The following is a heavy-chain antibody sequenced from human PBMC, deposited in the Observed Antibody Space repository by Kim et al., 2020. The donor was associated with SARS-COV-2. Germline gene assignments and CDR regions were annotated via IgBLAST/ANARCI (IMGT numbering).Heavy chain of an antibody. J-gene: IGHJ6*02. V-gene: IGHV3-30*18. CDR2: ISYDGNNK. CDR1: GFSFSRYG. CDR3: AKDVAVMDYYYHYGMDV. D-gene: IGHD3-16*01. Sequence: GGSLRLSCAASGFSFSRYGMHWVRQAPGKGLEWVAVISYDGNNKYYADSVKGRFTISRDNSKNTVYLQMNSLKAEDTAVYFCAKDVAVMDYYYHYGMDVWGQGTTVTVSS.